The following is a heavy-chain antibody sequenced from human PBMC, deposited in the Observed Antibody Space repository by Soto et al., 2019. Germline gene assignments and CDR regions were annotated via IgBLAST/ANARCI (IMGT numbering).Heavy chain of an antibody. Sequence: GESLKISCKGSGYSFTSYWIGWVRQMPGKGLEWMGIIYPGDSDTRYSPSFQGQVTISADKSISTAYLQWSSLKASDTAMYYCARFIAGYSYADYYFDYWGQGTLVTVSS. D-gene: IGHD5-18*01. CDR2: IYPGDSDT. J-gene: IGHJ4*02. CDR1: GYSFTSYW. CDR3: ARFIAGYSYADYYFDY. V-gene: IGHV5-51*01.